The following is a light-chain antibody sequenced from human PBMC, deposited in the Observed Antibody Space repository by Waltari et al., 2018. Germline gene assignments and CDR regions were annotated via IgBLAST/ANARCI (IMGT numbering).Light chain of an antibody. CDR2: WAS. J-gene: IGKJ1*01. CDR1: QSVLYSSNNKNY. Sequence: DIVMTPSPDSLAVSLGDRATTYRKSRQSVLYSSNNKNYLAWYQQKPGQPPKLLIYWASTRESGVPDRFSGSGSGTDFTLTISSLQAEDVAVYYCQQYYSTLTWTFGQGTKVEIK. CDR3: QQYYSTLTWT. V-gene: IGKV4-1*01.